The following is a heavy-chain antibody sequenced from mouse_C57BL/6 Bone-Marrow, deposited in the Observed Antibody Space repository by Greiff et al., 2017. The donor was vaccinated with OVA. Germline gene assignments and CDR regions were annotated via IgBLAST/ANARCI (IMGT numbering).Heavy chain of an antibody. Sequence: QVHVQQPGAELVRPGSSVKLSCKASGYTFTSYWMDWVKQRPGQGLEWIGNIYPSDSETNYNQKFKDKATLTVDKSSSTAYMQLSSLTSEDSAVYYSATDYWGQGTTITGSS. CDR1: GYTFTSYW. CDR3: ATDY. J-gene: IGHJ2*01. V-gene: IGHV1-61*01. CDR2: IYPSDSET.